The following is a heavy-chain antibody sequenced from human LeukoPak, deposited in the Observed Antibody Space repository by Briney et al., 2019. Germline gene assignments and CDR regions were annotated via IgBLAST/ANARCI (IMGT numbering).Heavy chain of an antibody. V-gene: IGHV3-33*03. CDR3: AKDRTAMVTQYYFDY. Sequence: PGGSLRLSCAASGFTFSSYGMHWVRQAPGKGLEWVAVIWYDGSNKYYADSVKGRFTISRDNAKNSLYLQMNSLRAEDTALYYCAKDRTAMVTQYYFDYWGQGTLVTVSS. J-gene: IGHJ4*02. D-gene: IGHD5-18*01. CDR2: IWYDGSNK. CDR1: GFTFSSYG.